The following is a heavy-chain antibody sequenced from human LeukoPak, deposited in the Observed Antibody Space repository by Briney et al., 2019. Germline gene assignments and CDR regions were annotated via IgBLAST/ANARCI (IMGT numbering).Heavy chain of an antibody. Sequence: ASVKVSCKVSGYTLTELSMHWVRQAPGKGLEWMGGFDPEDGETIYAQKFQGRVTMTEDTSTDTAYMELSSLRSEDTAVYYCAKGYCSSSSCYSYAFDIWGQGTVVTVSS. J-gene: IGHJ3*02. CDR1: GYTLTELS. CDR3: AKGYCSSSSCYSYAFDI. D-gene: IGHD2-2*01. CDR2: FDPEDGET. V-gene: IGHV1-24*01.